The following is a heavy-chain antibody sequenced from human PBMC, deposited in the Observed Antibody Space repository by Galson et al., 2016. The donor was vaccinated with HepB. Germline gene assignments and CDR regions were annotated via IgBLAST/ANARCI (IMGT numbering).Heavy chain of an antibody. Sequence: SETLSLTCTVSGGSIRGDYWSWIRQPPGQELEWIGYVFYTGTTNYNPSLKSRLSISVDTSKSQFSLRLSSVTAADTAVYYCARLPQYCHTNICYAGFDYWGPGTLVTVSS. CDR2: VFYTGTT. J-gene: IGHJ4*02. D-gene: IGHD2/OR15-2a*01. CDR1: GGSIRGDY. V-gene: IGHV4-59*08. CDR3: ARLPQYCHTNICYAGFDY.